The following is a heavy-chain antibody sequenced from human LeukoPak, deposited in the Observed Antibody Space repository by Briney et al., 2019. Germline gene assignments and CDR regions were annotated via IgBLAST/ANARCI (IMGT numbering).Heavy chain of an antibody. CDR2: IYHSGST. J-gene: IGHJ2*01. Sequence: SETLSLTCAVYGGSFSGYYWSWIRQPPGKGLEWIGEIYHSGSTNYNPSLKSRVTISVDKSKNQFSLKLSSVTAADTAVYYCARETLAVAVKYFDLWGRGTLVTVSS. D-gene: IGHD6-19*01. CDR3: ARETLAVAVKYFDL. V-gene: IGHV4-34*01. CDR1: GGSFSGYY.